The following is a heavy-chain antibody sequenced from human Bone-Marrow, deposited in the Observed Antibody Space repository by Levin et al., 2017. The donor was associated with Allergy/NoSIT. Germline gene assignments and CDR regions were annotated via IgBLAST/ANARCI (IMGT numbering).Heavy chain of an antibody. Sequence: VASVKVSCKASGYIFPSYGISWVRQAPGQGLEWMGWISGYSGHTNYAQKFQDRVNMTTDTSTSTAYMELRSLRSDDTAVYYCASDVFERMFFGVVTPFDYWGQGSLVTVSS. V-gene: IGHV1-18*01. CDR3: ASDVFERMFFGVVTPFDY. CDR1: GYIFPSYG. J-gene: IGHJ4*02. CDR2: ISGYSGHT. D-gene: IGHD3-3*01.